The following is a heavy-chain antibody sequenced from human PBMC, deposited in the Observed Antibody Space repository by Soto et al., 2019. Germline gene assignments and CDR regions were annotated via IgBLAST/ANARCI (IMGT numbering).Heavy chain of an antibody. D-gene: IGHD5-18*01. Sequence: SETLSLTCTASGGSMSSYDWNWIRQPPGKGLEWIGYTFYSGSTIYNPSLKSRVTISIDMSKNQFYLKVKSVTAADTAVYYCARQRGYTYGDFDYWGQGTLVTVSS. J-gene: IGHJ4*02. CDR3: ARQRGYTYGDFDY. CDR1: GGSMSSYD. CDR2: TFYSGST. V-gene: IGHV4-59*08.